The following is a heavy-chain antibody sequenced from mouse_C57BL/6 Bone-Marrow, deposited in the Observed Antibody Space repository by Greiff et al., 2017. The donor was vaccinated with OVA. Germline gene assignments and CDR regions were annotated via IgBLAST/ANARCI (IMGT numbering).Heavy chain of an antibody. CDR2: IRNKANGYTT. CDR1: GFTFTDYY. Sequence: EVMLVESGGGLVQPGGSLSLSCAASGFTFTDYYMSWVRQPPGKALEWLGFIRNKANGYTTASSASVQGRFTISRDNSQSILYRQMNALRAEDSATYYCARYGVWYYFDYWGQGTTLTVSS. J-gene: IGHJ2*01. CDR3: ARYGVWYYFDY. V-gene: IGHV7-3*01.